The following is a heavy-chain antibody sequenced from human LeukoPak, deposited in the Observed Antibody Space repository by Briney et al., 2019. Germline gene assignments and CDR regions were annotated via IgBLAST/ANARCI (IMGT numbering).Heavy chain of an antibody. CDR3: ARLKLMVAPVY. J-gene: IGHJ4*02. V-gene: IGHV3-20*04. CDR2: INWNGGST. D-gene: IGHD2-8*01. CDR1: GFTFDDYG. Sequence: PGGSLRLSCATSGFTFDDYGMRWVRQAPGKGLEWVAGINWNGGSTGYADSVKGRFTISRDNAKNSLYLQMNRLRAEDTALYYCARLKLMVAPVYWGEGALVTVSS.